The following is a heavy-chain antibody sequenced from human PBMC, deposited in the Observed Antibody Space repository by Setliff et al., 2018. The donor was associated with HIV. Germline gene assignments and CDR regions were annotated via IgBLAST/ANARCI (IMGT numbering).Heavy chain of an antibody. Sequence: PGGSLRLSCAASGLTLSTYAMTWVRQAPGKGLEWVATIGGVGFVSTYYADSVKGRFTISRDNSQNTVYLQMDSVSAEDTAMYYCARDDDTSSHYSRFEYWGQGTPVTVSS. CDR2: IGGVGFVST. V-gene: IGHV3-23*01. CDR1: GLTLSTYA. J-gene: IGHJ4*02. D-gene: IGHD3-10*01. CDR3: ARDDDTSSHYSRFEY.